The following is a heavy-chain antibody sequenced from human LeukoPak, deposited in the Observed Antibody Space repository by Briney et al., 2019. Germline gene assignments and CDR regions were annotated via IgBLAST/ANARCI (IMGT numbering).Heavy chain of an antibody. CDR2: ISSSGSTI. V-gene: IGHV3-11*01. CDR3: ARDLKDYYDSSGYYNYYGMDV. J-gene: IGHJ6*02. CDR1: GFTSSDYY. Sequence: GSLRLSCAASGFTSSDYYMSRIRQAPGKGLEWVSCISSSGSTIYYADSVKGRFTISRDNAKNSLYLQMNSLRAEDTAVYYCARDLKDYYDSSGYYNYYGMDVWGQGTTVTVSS. D-gene: IGHD3-22*01.